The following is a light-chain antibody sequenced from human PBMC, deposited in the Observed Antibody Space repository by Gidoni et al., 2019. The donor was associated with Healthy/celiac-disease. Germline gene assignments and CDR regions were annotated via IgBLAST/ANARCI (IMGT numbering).Light chain of an antibody. CDR2: AAS. Sequence: DIQMTQSPSSLSASVGDRVTITCRASQSISSYLNWYQQKPGKAPKLLIYAASSLQSGVPSRFSGSGSGTDFTLTISRLQPEDFATYYCQQNYSYPQTFGGGTKVEIK. V-gene: IGKV1-39*01. CDR1: QSISSY. J-gene: IGKJ4*01. CDR3: QQNYSYPQT.